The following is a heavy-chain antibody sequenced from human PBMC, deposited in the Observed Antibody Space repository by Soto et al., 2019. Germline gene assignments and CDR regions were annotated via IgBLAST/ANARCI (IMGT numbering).Heavy chain of an antibody. CDR3: ARGLHDYGDSHFDY. V-gene: IGHV4-59*01. J-gene: IGHJ4*02. D-gene: IGHD4-17*01. CDR2: IYYSGST. Sequence: QVQLQESGPGLVKPSETLSLTCTVSGGSISSYYWSWIRQPPGKGLEWIGYIYYSGSTNYNPSLKSRVTISVDTSKNPFSLKLSSVTAADTAVYYCARGLHDYGDSHFDYWGQGTLVTVSS. CDR1: GGSISSYY.